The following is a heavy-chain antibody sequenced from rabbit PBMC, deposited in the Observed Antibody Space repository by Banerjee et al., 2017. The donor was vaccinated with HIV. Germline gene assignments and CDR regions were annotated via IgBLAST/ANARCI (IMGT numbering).Heavy chain of an antibody. CDR3: ARTGSSWSLNL. J-gene: IGHJ6*01. D-gene: IGHD8-1*01. CDR1: GFDFSNYG. V-gene: IGHV1S47*01. Sequence: QEQLVESGGGLVQPGGSLKLSCKASGFDFSNYGVSWVRQAPGKGLEWIGYIEPIFGNTYYANWVNGRFTISSHNAQNTLYLQLSSLTAADTATYFCARTGSSWSLNLWGPGTLVTVS. CDR2: IEPIFGNT.